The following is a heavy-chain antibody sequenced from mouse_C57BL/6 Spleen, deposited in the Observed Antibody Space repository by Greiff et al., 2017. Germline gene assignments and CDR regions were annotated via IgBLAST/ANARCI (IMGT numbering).Heavy chain of an antibody. J-gene: IGHJ2*01. D-gene: IGHD1-1*01. CDR3: ASHNYYGSSYFDY. V-gene: IGHV5-6*01. CDR2: ISSGGSYT. CDR1: GFTFSSYG. Sequence: EVQRVESGGDLVKPGGSLKLSCAASGFTFSSYGMSWVRQTPDKRLEWVATISSGGSYTYYPDSVKGRFTISRDNAKNTLYLQMSSLKSEDTAMYYCASHNYYGSSYFDYWGQGTTLTVSS.